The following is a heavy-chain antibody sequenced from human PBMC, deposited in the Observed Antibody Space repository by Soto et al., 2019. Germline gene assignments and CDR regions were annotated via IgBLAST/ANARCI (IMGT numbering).Heavy chain of an antibody. J-gene: IGHJ4*02. Sequence: SETLSLTCTVSGGSISPYYWSWFRQPPGKGLEWIGFIYYSGTTNYNPSLKSRVTISVDTSQNQFSLMLTSVTAADTAVYYCARPRSSGYAGEFDYWGQGILVT. D-gene: IGHD3-22*01. V-gene: IGHV4-59*01. CDR2: IYYSGTT. CDR3: ARPRSSGYAGEFDY. CDR1: GGSISPYY.